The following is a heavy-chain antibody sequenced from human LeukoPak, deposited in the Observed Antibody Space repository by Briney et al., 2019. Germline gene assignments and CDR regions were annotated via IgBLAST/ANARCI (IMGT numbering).Heavy chain of an antibody. CDR1: GYSFTSYW. J-gene: IGHJ4*02. D-gene: IGHD6-19*01. CDR2: IDPSDSYT. CDR3: VRHGEYTTGWYYFDS. Sequence: GESLRISCKGSGYSFTSYWISWVRQMPGKGLEWMGRIDPSDSYTNCSPSFQGHVTISADKSISTAYLQWSSLKASDAAVYYCVRHGEYTTGWYYFDSWGQGTLVTVSS. V-gene: IGHV5-10-1*01.